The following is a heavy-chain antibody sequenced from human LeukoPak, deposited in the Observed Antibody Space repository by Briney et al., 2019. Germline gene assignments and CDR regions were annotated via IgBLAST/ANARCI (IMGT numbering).Heavy chain of an antibody. D-gene: IGHD1-26*01. CDR2: IYYSGST. V-gene: IGHV4-59*01. CDR1: GGSISSYY. J-gene: IGHJ4*02. Sequence: SETLSLTCTVSGGSISSYYWSWIRQPPGKGLEWIGYIYYSGSTNYNPSLKSRVTISVDTSKNQFSLELSSVTAADTAVYYCARGVVGATPAYWGQGTLVTVSS. CDR3: ARGVVGATPAY.